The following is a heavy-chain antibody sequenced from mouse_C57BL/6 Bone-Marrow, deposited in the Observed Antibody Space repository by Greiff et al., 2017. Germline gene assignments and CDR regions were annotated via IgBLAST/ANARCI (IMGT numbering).Heavy chain of an antibody. V-gene: IGHV14-4*01. CDR1: GFNIKDDY. CDR3: TTQGIPRYFDV. Sequence: VQLQQSGAELVRPGASVKLSCTASGFNIKDDYMHWVKQRPEQGLEWIGWIDPENGDTEYASKFQGKATITADTSSSTAYLQLSSLTSEDTAVYYCTTQGIPRYFDVWGTGTTVTVSS. D-gene: IGHD3-3*01. J-gene: IGHJ1*03. CDR2: IDPENGDT.